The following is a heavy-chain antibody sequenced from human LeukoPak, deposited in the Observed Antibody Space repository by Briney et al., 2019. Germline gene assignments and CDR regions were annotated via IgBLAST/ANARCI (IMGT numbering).Heavy chain of an antibody. CDR3: ARGFGAVADKLFDY. Sequence: PGGSLRLSCAASGVTFSSLAMHWVRQAPGKGLEWVAVISHHGSDQYYADSVKGRFTISRDNSKNTLYLQMNSLRAEDTAVYYCARGFGAVADKLFDYWGQGTLVTVSS. V-gene: IGHV3-30*04. CDR1: GVTFSSLA. D-gene: IGHD6-19*01. J-gene: IGHJ4*02. CDR2: ISHHGSDQ.